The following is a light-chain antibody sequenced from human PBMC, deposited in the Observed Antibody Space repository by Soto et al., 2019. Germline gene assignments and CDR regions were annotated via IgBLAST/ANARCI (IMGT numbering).Light chain of an antibody. Sequence: IVLTQSPATLSFSXGKRATLSCRARQSVSSYLAWYQQKPGQAXRLVIXDASNRATGIQARLSGSGSGKDFTLNISSLEPEDFAVYYCNQYNNWPSWTFGQGTKVDIK. CDR3: NQYNNWPSWT. CDR2: DAS. CDR1: QSVSSY. V-gene: IGKV3-11*01. J-gene: IGKJ1*01.